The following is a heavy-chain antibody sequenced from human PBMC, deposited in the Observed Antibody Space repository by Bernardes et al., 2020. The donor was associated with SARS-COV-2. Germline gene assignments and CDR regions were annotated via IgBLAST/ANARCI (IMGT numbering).Heavy chain of an antibody. CDR3: ARYSPRYGMDV. Sequence: ASVKVSCKDSGYTFTSYGISWVRQAPGQGLAWMGWNSAYNGNTIYAQKLQGRVTMTTDTSTSTDHMVLRSLRSDDTAVYYCARYSPRYGMDVWGQGTTVTVSS. D-gene: IGHD5-18*01. V-gene: IGHV1-18*04. CDR2: NSAYNGNT. CDR1: GYTFTSYG. J-gene: IGHJ6*02.